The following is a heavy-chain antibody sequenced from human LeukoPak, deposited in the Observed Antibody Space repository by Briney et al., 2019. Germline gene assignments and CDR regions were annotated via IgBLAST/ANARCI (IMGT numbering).Heavy chain of an antibody. CDR1: GFTFSSYS. Sequence: GGSLRLSCAASGFTFSSYSMNWVRQAPGKGLEWVSYISSSSSTIYYADSVKGRFTIYRDNAKNSLYLQMNSLRAEDTAVYYCARDGRGITIFGVAEGYFDYWGQGTLVTVSS. D-gene: IGHD3-3*01. CDR2: ISSSSSTI. V-gene: IGHV3-48*01. J-gene: IGHJ4*02. CDR3: ARDGRGITIFGVAEGYFDY.